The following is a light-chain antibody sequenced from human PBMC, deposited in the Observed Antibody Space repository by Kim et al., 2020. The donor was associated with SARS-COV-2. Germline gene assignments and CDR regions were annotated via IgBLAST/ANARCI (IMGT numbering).Light chain of an antibody. Sequence: SVTSSCTGTSSDVGGYNYVSWYQQHPGKAPKLMIYEVSKRPSGVPDRFSGSKSGNTASLTVSGLQAEDEADYYCSSYAGSNNSYVFGTGTKVTVL. CDR3: SSYAGSNNSYV. J-gene: IGLJ1*01. CDR2: EVS. V-gene: IGLV2-8*01. CDR1: SSDVGGYNY.